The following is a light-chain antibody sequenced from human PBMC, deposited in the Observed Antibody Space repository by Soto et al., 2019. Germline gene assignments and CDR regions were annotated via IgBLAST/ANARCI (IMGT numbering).Light chain of an antibody. Sequence: PSPSPPPASVGDRVGIAVRASQSITNRLAWYQQKPGKAPKVLIYDASNLESGVPSRFSGSGSGTEFILTISSLQPDDFSTYYCQHYGGMWTFGQGTKVDIK. V-gene: IGKV1-5*01. CDR3: QHYGGMWT. CDR2: DAS. CDR1: QSITNR. J-gene: IGKJ1*01.